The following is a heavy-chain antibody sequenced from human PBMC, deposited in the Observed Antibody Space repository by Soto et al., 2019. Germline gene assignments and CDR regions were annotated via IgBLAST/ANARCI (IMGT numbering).Heavy chain of an antibody. Sequence: HPGGSLRLSCAASGFTFSSYAMSWVRQAPGKGLEWVSAISGSGGSTYYADSVKGRFTISRDNSKNTLYLQMNSLRAEDTAVYYCAKDRNPSYYYYYGMDVWGQGTTVTVSS. J-gene: IGHJ6*02. V-gene: IGHV3-23*01. CDR1: GFTFSSYA. CDR2: ISGSGGST. CDR3: AKDRNPSYYYYYGMDV.